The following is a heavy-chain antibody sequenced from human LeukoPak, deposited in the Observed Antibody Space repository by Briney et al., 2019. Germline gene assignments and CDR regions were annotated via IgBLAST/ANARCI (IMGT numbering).Heavy chain of an antibody. J-gene: IGHJ6*03. V-gene: IGHV1-46*01. CDR3: ARERLGDSGYDSDRGESYYYMDV. D-gene: IGHD5-12*01. Sequence: ASVKVSCKASGYTFSGYYMHWVRQAPGQGLEWMGIINPSGGSTSYAQKFQGRVTMTRDMSTSTVYMELSSLRSEDTAVYYCARERLGDSGYDSDRGESYYYMDVWGKGTTVTVSS. CDR2: INPSGGST. CDR1: GYTFSGYY.